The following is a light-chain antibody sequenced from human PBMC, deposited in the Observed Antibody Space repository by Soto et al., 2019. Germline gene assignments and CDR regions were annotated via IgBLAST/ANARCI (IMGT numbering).Light chain of an antibody. J-gene: IGKJ3*01. CDR2: AAS. CDR3: HQASSFPYT. CDR1: QDIQKW. V-gene: IGKV1-12*01. Sequence: DIQMTQSPSFVSASVGDTINITCRASQDIQKWLAWYQQKPGKAPKVLIYAASNLEIGVSSRFSGSGSGTEFSLTISILQTEDFATYVCHQASSFPYTFGPGTKVYIK.